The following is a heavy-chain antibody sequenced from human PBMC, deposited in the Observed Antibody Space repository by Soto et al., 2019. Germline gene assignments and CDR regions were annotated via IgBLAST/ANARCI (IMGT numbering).Heavy chain of an antibody. CDR2: IIPIFGSA. J-gene: IGHJ6*02. Sequence: QVQLVQSGAEVKKPGSSVKVSCKASGGTFSSYAISWVRQAPGQGHEWMGGIIPIFGSANYAQKFQGRVTITADESTSTVYMELSSLRSEETAVYYCAGVLGGSGSYYRGYYYYGMDVWGQGTTVTVSS. CDR3: AGVLGGSGSYYRGYYYYGMDV. V-gene: IGHV1-69*12. CDR1: GGTFSSYA. D-gene: IGHD3-10*01.